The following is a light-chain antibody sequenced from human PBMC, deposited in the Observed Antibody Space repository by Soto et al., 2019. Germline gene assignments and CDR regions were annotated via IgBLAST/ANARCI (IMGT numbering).Light chain of an antibody. CDR2: DIS. CDR3: LQHSAFPWA. J-gene: IGKJ1*01. V-gene: IGKV1-17*01. CDR1: QGIGNH. Sequence: DIQMTQSPSSLSASVGDRVTITCRASQGIGNHLAWYQQKPGEAPKRLIYDISNLQSGVPSRFSGSGSGTEFTLTINSLQPEDFATYYCLQHSAFPWAFGQGTRVEIK.